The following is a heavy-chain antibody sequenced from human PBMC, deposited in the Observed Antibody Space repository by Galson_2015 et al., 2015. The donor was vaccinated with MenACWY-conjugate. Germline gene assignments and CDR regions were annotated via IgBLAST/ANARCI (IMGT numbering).Heavy chain of an antibody. J-gene: IGHJ4*02. CDR2: ISGDNINT. D-gene: IGHD6-19*01. CDR3: AKVGAVAARVPFDY. CDR1: GFTFSSYP. V-gene: IGHV3-23*01. Sequence: SLRLSCAASGFTFSSYPMSWVRQAPGQGLEWVSTISGDNINTDYADSVKGRFTISRDNSKNTVYLQMYGLRVEDTAIYYCAKVGAVAARVPFDYWGQGALVTVSS.